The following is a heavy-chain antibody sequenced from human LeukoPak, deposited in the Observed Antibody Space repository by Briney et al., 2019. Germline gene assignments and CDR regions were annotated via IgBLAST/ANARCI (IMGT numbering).Heavy chain of an antibody. CDR3: ARVFGAYESRGFDH. CDR1: GGSIGSYY. D-gene: IGHD3-22*01. V-gene: IGHV4-59*01. CDR2: IYYSGST. Sequence: SETLSLTCTVSGGSIGSYYWSWFRQPPGKGLERIGYIYYSGSTNYNPSLKSRVTISVDTSKNQFSLKLSSVSAADTAVYYCARVFGAYESRGFDHWGQGTLVTVSS. J-gene: IGHJ4*02.